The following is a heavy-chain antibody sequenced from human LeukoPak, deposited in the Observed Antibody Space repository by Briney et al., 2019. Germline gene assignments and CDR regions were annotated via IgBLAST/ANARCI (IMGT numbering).Heavy chain of an antibody. CDR1: GGTFSSYA. J-gene: IGHJ6*02. CDR3: GIVGYSSSWGDYYYYYGMDV. V-gene: IGHV1-69*13. CDR2: IIPIFGTA. Sequence: SVKVSCKASGGTFSSYAISWARQAPGQGLEWMGGIIPIFGTANYAQKFQGRVTITADESTSTAYMELSSLRSEDTAVYYCGIVGYSSSWGDYYYYYGMDVWGQGTTVTVSS. D-gene: IGHD6-13*01.